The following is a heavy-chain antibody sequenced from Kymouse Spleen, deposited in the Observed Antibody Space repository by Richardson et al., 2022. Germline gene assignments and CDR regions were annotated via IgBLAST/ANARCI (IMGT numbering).Heavy chain of an antibody. CDR3: ARRGYSGYGHFDY. CDR2: IYYSGST. V-gene: IGHV4-39*01. CDR1: GGSISSSSYY. Sequence: QLQLQESGPGLVKPSETLSLTCTVSGGSISSSSYYWGWIRQPPGKGLEWIGSIYYSGSTYYNPSLKSRVTISVDTSKNQFSLKLSSVTAADTAVYYCARRGYSGYGHFDYWGQGTLVTVSS. J-gene: IGHJ4*02. D-gene: IGHD5-12*01.